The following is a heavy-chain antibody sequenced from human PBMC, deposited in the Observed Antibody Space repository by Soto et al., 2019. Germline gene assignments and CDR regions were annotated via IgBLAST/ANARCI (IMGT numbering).Heavy chain of an antibody. CDR3: ARVGDIVLVPAAPNFDY. D-gene: IGHD2-2*01. J-gene: IGHJ4*02. CDR1: GFSFSSYT. CDR2: ISRNASSI. Sequence: PGGSLRLSCVASGFSFSSYTMNWFRQAPGKGLEWVSDISRNASSISYADSVKGRFTISRDNAKNSLYLQMNSLRAEDTAVYYCARVGDIVLVPAAPNFDYWGQGTLVTVSS. V-gene: IGHV3-48*04.